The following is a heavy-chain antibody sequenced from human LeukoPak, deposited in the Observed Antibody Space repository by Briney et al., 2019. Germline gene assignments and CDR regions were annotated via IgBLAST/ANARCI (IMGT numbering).Heavy chain of an antibody. CDR1: GFTFSSYG. V-gene: IGHV3-66*01. J-gene: IGHJ4*02. CDR2: IYSGGWT. Sequence: GGSLRLSCAASGFTFSSYGMSWVRQAPGKGLEWVSVIYSGGWTYYADSVKGRFTISRDNSKNTLYLQMNSLRAEDSAVYYCASSRLAGALDYWGQGTLVTVSS. D-gene: IGHD6-13*01. CDR3: ASSRLAGALDY.